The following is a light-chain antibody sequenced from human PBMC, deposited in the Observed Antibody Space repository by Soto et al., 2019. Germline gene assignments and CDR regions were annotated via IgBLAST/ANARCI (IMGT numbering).Light chain of an antibody. V-gene: IGLV2-14*01. CDR3: SSFTSSSTLV. Sequence: QSVLTQPASVSGSPGQSITISCTGTSSDIGTYNYVSWYQQYPGNAPKLVIYGVINRPSGASNRFSGSKSDNTASLTISGLQAEDEADYYCSSFTSSSTLVFGTGTKLTVL. CDR2: GVI. CDR1: SSDIGTYNY. J-gene: IGLJ1*01.